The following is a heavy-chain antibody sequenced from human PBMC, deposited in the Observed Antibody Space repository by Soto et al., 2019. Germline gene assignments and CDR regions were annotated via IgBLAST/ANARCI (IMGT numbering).Heavy chain of an antibody. CDR2: INHSGST. CDR3: ARAPYGSGSYSFDP. J-gene: IGHJ5*02. V-gene: IGHV4-34*01. D-gene: IGHD3-10*01. Sequence: QVQLQQWGAGLLKPSETLSLTCAVYGGSFSGYYWSWIRQPPGKGLEWIGEINHSGSTNYNPSLKSRVTISVDTSKNQFSLKLSSVTAADTAVYYCARAPYGSGSYSFDPWGQGTLVTVSS. CDR1: GGSFSGYY.